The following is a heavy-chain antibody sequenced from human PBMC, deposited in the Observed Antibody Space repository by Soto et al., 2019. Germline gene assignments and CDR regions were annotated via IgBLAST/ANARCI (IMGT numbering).Heavy chain of an antibody. V-gene: IGHV1-69*02. CDR1: GGTFSSYT. CDR2: IIPILGIA. CDR3: TIGYCSGGSCYRLGFDY. Sequence: ASVKXSCKASGGTFSSYTISWVRQAPGQGLEWMGRIIPILGIANYAQKFQGRVTITADKSTSTAYMELSSLRSEDTAVYYCTIGYCSGGSCYRLGFDYWGQGTLVTVSS. D-gene: IGHD2-15*01. J-gene: IGHJ4*02.